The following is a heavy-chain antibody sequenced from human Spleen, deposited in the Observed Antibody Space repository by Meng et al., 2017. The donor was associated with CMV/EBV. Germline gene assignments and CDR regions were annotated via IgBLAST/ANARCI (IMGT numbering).Heavy chain of an antibody. Sequence: ETLSLTCAASGFTFSGHAMSWVRQAPGKGLEWVSSISHGSGSTYYADSVKGRFTISRDNSKNTLYLQMNSLRAEDTAVYYCARSSGWYKYYFDYWGQGSLVTVSS. J-gene: IGHJ4*02. D-gene: IGHD6-19*01. CDR2: ISHGSGST. V-gene: IGHV3-23*01. CDR3: ARSSGWYKYYFDY. CDR1: GFTFSGHA.